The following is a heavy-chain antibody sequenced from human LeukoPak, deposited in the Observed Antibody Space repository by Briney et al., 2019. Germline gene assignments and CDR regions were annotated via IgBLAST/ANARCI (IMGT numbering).Heavy chain of an antibody. CDR3: ARVLSQWFGEFRAYQNWFDP. CDR1: GGSISSSSYY. V-gene: IGHV4-39*07. D-gene: IGHD3-10*01. J-gene: IGHJ5*02. Sequence: PSETLSLTCTVSGGSISSSSYYWGWIRQPPGKGLEWIGSIYYSGSTYYNPSLKSRVTISVDTSKNQFSLKLSSVTAADTAVYYCARVLSQWFGEFRAYQNWFDPWGQGTLVTVSS. CDR2: IYYSGST.